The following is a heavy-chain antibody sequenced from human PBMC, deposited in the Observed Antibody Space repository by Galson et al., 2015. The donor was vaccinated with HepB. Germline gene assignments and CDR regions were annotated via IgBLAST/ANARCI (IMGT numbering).Heavy chain of an antibody. CDR2: IYYSGST. D-gene: IGHD6-19*01. CDR3: ARIQYSSGPYYFDY. CDR1: GGSISSSSYY. J-gene: IGHJ4*02. Sequence: ETLSLTCTVSGGSISSSSYYWGWIRQPPGKGLEWIGSIYYSGSTYYNPSLKSRVTISVDTSKNQFSLKLSSVTAADTAVYYCARIQYSSGPYYFDYWGQGTLVTVSS. V-gene: IGHV4-39*01.